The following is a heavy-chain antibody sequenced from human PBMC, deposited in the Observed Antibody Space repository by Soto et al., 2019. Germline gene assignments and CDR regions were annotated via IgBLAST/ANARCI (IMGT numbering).Heavy chain of an antibody. V-gene: IGHV3-53*01. D-gene: IGHD3-10*01. CDR1: GFTVSSNY. CDR2: IYSGGST. J-gene: IGHJ4*02. Sequence: EVQLVESGGGLIQPGGSLRLSCAASGFTVSSNYMSWVRQAPGKGLEWVSVIYSGGSTYYADSVKGRFTSSRDNSKNTLYLQMNSLRAEDTAVDYCARSYGSGSYTDDYWGQGTLVTVSS. CDR3: ARSYGSGSYTDDY.